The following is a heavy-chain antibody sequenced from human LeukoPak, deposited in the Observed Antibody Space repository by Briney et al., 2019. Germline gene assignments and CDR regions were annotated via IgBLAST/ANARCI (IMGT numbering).Heavy chain of an antibody. V-gene: IGHV4-39*06. CDR3: ARRGTWIQLWLRGYFDY. Sequence: SETLSLTCTVSGGSISSSSYYWGWIRQPPGKGLEWIGSIYYSGSTYYNPSLKSRVTISVDTSKNQFTLKLSSVTAADTAVYFCARRGTWIQLWLRGYFDYWGQGTLVTVSS. D-gene: IGHD5-18*01. CDR1: GGSISSSSYY. J-gene: IGHJ4*02. CDR2: IYYSGST.